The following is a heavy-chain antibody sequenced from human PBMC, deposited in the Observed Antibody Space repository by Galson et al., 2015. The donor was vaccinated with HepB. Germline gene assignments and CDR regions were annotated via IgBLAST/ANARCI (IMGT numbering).Heavy chain of an antibody. Sequence: SVKVSCKASGYTFTSYAMHWVRQAPGQRLEWMGWINAGNGNTKYSQKFQGRVTITRDTSASTAYMELSSLRSEDTAVYYCARDRVVVVPAAMPEHYYYYGMDAWGQGTTVTVSS. CDR1: GYTFTSYA. D-gene: IGHD2-2*01. CDR3: ARDRVVVVPAAMPEHYYYYGMDA. V-gene: IGHV1-3*01. CDR2: INAGNGNT. J-gene: IGHJ6*02.